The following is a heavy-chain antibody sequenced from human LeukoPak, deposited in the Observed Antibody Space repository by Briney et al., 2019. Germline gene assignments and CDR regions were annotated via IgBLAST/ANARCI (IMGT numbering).Heavy chain of an antibody. J-gene: IGHJ6*03. V-gene: IGHV4-4*07. CDR1: GGSISTYY. CDR3: ARVPPTVTAGRYYYCYMDV. Sequence: SETLSLTCTVSGGSISTYYWSWVRQPAGRGLEWIGRFYVSGSIDYNPSLKSRITISVDKSKNQFSLRLSSVTAADTAVYYCARVPPTVTAGRYYYCYMDVWGKGTTVTVSS. D-gene: IGHD4-17*01. CDR2: FYVSGSI.